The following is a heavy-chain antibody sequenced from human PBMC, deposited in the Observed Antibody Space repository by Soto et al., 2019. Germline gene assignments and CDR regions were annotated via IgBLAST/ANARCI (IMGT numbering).Heavy chain of an antibody. J-gene: IGHJ4*02. Sequence: PGGSLRLSCAASGFTFSSYAMSWVRQAPGKGLEWVSLISASAGTTYYTDSVKGRFTISRDNSRNTVYLQMDSLRADDTAVYYCAKDRLAGGFDYWGQGTLVTVSS. CDR1: GFTFSSYA. CDR3: AKDRLAGGFDY. V-gene: IGHV3-23*01. D-gene: IGHD3-16*01. CDR2: ISASAGTT.